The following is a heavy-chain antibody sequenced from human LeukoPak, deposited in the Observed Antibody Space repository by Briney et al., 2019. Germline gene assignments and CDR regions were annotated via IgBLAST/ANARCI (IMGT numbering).Heavy chain of an antibody. Sequence: PGGSLRLSCAASGFTFSTYWMHWVRQAPGKGLVWVSRINSDGSRTTYADSVKGRFTISRDNSKNTPYLQLNSLRAEDTAVYYCARDAYYDSTGLSAFDIWGQGTMVTVSS. D-gene: IGHD3-22*01. CDR1: GFTFSTYW. V-gene: IGHV3-74*01. J-gene: IGHJ3*02. CDR3: ARDAYYDSTGLSAFDI. CDR2: INSDGSRT.